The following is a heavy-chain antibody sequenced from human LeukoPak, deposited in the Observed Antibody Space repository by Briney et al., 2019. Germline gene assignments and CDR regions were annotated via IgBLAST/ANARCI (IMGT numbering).Heavy chain of an antibody. D-gene: IGHD6-19*01. J-gene: IGHJ4*02. CDR1: GFTFSSYS. Sequence: GGSLRLSCAASGFTFSSYSMNWVRQAPGKGLEWVSYISSRSSTIYYADSVKGRFTISRDNAKNSLYLQMNSLRAEDTAVYYCAREGVGDSSGSYYFDYWGQGTLVTVSS. CDR3: AREGVGDSSGSYYFDY. CDR2: ISSRSSTI. V-gene: IGHV3-48*04.